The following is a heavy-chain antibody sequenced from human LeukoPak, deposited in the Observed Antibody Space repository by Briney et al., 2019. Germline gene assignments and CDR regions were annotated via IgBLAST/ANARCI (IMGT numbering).Heavy chain of an antibody. Sequence: GGSLRLSCAASGFTFSSYWMHWVRQAPGKGPVWVSRINTDGSSMTYTDSVKGRFTISRDNARNALFLQTNSLRAEDTAVYYCARAATGGNSNLGYWGQGTLVTVSS. CDR3: ARAATGGNSNLGY. V-gene: IGHV3-74*01. CDR2: INTDGSSM. J-gene: IGHJ4*02. CDR1: GFTFSSYW. D-gene: IGHD4-23*01.